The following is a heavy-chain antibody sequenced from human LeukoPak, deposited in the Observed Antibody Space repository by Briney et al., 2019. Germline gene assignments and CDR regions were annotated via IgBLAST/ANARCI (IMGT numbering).Heavy chain of an antibody. J-gene: IGHJ3*02. V-gene: IGHV1-18*01. Sequence: ASVKVSCKASGYTFTSYGISWVRQAPGQGLEWMGWISAYNGNTNYAQRLQGRVTMTTDTSTSTAYMELRSLRSDDTAVYYCARDSYSSGWYDAFDIWGQGTMVTVSS. D-gene: IGHD6-19*01. CDR2: ISAYNGNT. CDR3: ARDSYSSGWYDAFDI. CDR1: GYTFTSYG.